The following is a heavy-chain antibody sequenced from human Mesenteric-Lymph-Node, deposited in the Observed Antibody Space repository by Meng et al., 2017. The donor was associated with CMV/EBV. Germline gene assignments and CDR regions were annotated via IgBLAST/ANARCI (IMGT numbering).Heavy chain of an antibody. V-gene: IGHV4-61*01. CDR3: ARGGATAGSYPYYYGMDV. D-gene: IGHD6-13*01. Sequence: SETLSLTCTVSGGSVRSDSHYWNWIRQPPGKGLEWIGYIYYSGSTNYNPSLKSRVTISVDTSKNHFSLKLSSVTAADTAVYYCARGGATAGSYPYYYGMDVWGQGTTVTVSS. J-gene: IGHJ6*02. CDR2: IYYSGST. CDR1: GGSVRSDSHY.